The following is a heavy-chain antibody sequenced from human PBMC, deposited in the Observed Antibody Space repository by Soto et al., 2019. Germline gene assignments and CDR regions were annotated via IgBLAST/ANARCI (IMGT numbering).Heavy chain of an antibody. CDR2: VSYDETTK. V-gene: IGHV3-30*04. D-gene: IGHD1-1*01. CDR1: GFTFSIYP. Sequence: QVQLVESGGGVVQPGRSLRLSCIVSGFTFSIYPMHWVRQTPGKGLEWVAVVSYDETTKYYADSVKGRFTISRDNSKNXHXXRMNSRRAEDTAVYYCVRCWGTGDGSNLGYNWLDPWGQGTLVTVSS. J-gene: IGHJ5*02. CDR3: VRCWGTGDGSNLGYNWLDP.